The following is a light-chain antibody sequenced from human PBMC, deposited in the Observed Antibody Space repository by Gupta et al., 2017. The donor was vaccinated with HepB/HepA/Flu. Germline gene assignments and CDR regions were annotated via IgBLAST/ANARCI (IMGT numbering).Light chain of an antibody. J-gene: IGKJ1*01. CDR2: GAS. CDR1: QSVSRSY. V-gene: IGKV3-20*01. Sequence: EIVLTQSPGALSLSPGERATLSCRASQSVSRSYLAWHQQKPGQVPRLLNYGASSRATGIPDRFSSSGSGTDFTLTISRLEPEDFAVYYCQQYSRLPLTFGQGTKVEI. CDR3: QQYSRLPLT.